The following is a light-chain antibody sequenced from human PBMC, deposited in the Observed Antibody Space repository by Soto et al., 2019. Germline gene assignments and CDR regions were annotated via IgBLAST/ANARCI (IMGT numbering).Light chain of an antibody. V-gene: IGKV1-27*01. Sequence: DIQMTQSPSSLSASIGDRVTVTCRASQGISNYLAWYQQKPGKGPELLIYAASTLQSRVPSRFSGSGSGTDFALTISSLQPEDVATYYFQNYDSFLFTFGPGPKVDIK. CDR1: QGISNY. CDR3: QNYDSFLFT. J-gene: IGKJ3*01. CDR2: AAS.